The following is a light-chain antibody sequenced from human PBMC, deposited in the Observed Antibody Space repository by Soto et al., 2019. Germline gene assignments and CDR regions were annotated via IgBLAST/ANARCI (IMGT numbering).Light chain of an antibody. CDR1: SSDVGGYNY. CDR3: SSYAGSNNLVV. CDR2: EVS. V-gene: IGLV2-8*01. J-gene: IGLJ2*01. Sequence: QSALTQPPSASGSPGQSVTISCTGTSSDVGGYNYVSWYQQHPGKAPKLMIYEVSKRPSGVPDRFAGSKSGNTASLTVSGXXXXXXXDYSCSSYAGSNNLVVFGGGTKL.